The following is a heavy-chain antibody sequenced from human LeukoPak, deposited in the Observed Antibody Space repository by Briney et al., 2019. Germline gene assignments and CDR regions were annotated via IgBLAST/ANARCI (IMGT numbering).Heavy chain of an antibody. D-gene: IGHD3-22*01. J-gene: IGHJ4*02. CDR2: ITSDGSIQ. CDR3: AKDLADYYDSSGYIDY. V-gene: IGHV3-33*03. Sequence: PGGSLRLSCVTSGFTFSSYGMHWVRQAPGKGLQWVARITSDGSIQQYADSVRGRFTISRDSSKNTLYLQMNSLGAEDTAMYYCAKDLADYYDSSGYIDYWGQGTLVTVSS. CDR1: GFTFSSYG.